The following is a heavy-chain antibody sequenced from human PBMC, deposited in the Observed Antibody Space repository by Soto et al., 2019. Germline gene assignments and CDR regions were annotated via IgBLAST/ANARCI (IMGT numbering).Heavy chain of an antibody. V-gene: IGHV3-53*04. CDR1: GFTVSSNY. CDR3: ARELGSWNYVLGAFDI. D-gene: IGHD1-7*01. CDR2: IYSGGST. Sequence: EAQLVESGGGLVQPGGSLRLSCAASGFTVSSNYMSWVRQAPGKGLEWVSVIYSGGSTYYADSVKGRFTISRHNSKNTLYLQMNSLRAEDTAVYYCARELGSWNYVLGAFDIWGQGTMVTVSS. J-gene: IGHJ3*02.